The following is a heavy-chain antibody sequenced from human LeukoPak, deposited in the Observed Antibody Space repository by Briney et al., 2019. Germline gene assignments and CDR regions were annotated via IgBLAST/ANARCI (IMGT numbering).Heavy chain of an antibody. D-gene: IGHD3-10*01. CDR3: ARAPPNSGSYYRLHSWFDP. V-gene: IGHV1-2*06. CDR2: INPNSGGT. Sequence: GASVKVSCKASGYTFTDYYMHWVRQAPGQGLEWMGRINPNSGGTNYAQKFQGRVTMTRDTSISTAHMELSSLRSDDTAFYYCARAPPNSGSYYRLHSWFDPWGQGALVTVSS. CDR1: GYTFTDYY. J-gene: IGHJ5*02.